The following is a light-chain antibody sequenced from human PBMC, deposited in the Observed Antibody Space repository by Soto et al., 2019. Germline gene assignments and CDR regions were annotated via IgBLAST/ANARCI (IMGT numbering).Light chain of an antibody. J-gene: IGKJ4*01. CDR3: QQYDNLPPLT. V-gene: IGKV1-33*01. CDR1: QDISNY. Sequence: DLQMTQSPSSLSASAGDRVTITCQASQDISNYLNWYQQKPGKAPKLLIYDASNLETGVPSRFSGSRSGTDFTFTISSLQPEDIATYYCQQYDNLPPLTFGGGTKVEIK. CDR2: DAS.